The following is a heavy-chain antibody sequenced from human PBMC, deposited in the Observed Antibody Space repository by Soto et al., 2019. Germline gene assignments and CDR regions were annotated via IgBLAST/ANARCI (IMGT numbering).Heavy chain of an antibody. CDR1: GGSISSYY. CDR3: ARDRGLGSGWYGWFDP. J-gene: IGHJ5*02. CDR2: IYYSATT. Sequence: PSETLSLTCTVSGGSISSYYWSWIRQPPGKGLEWIGYIYYSATTNYNPSLKSRVTISVDTSKNQFSLKLSSVTAADTAVYYCARDRGLGSGWYGWFDPWGQGTLVTVSS. D-gene: IGHD6-19*01. V-gene: IGHV4-59*01.